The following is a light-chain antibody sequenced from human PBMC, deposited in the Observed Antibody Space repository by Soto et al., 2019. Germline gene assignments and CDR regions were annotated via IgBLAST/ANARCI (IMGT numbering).Light chain of an antibody. CDR1: QSVSSN. Sequence: EIVMTHSPAALSVSPGERATLSRRASQSVSSNLAWYQQKPGQAPRLLIYGASSRATGIPDRFSGSGSGTDFTLTISSLQPEDFATYYCQQSYSSQEITFGQGTRLEIK. CDR2: GAS. V-gene: IGKV3D-15*01. CDR3: QQSYSSQEIT. J-gene: IGKJ5*01.